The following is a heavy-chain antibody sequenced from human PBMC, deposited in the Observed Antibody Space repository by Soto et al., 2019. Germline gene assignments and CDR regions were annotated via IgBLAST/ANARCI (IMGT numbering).Heavy chain of an antibody. CDR1: GGSISSGGYY. Sequence: QVQLQESGPGLVKPSQTLSLTCTVSGGSISSGGYYWSWIRQHPGKGLEWIGFIYYSGSTYYNPALKSRVTISVDTSKTQFSPKLSSVSAADTAVYHCGRAPRGGGYYNYYGMDVWGQGTTVTFSS. D-gene: IGHD3-16*01. J-gene: IGHJ6*02. V-gene: IGHV4-31*03. CDR2: IYYSGST. CDR3: GRAPRGGGYYNYYGMDV.